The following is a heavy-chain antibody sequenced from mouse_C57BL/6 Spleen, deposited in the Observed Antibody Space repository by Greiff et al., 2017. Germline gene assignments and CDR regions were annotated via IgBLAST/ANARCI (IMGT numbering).Heavy chain of an antibody. CDR2: CDPNSGST. CDR3: ATYRCAG. J-gene: IGHJ3*01. Sequence: QVQLQQPGAELVKPGASVKLSCKASGYTFTSYWMHWVKQRPGQGLEWIGMCDPNSGSTNYNEKFKSKATLTVDKASSTAYMQLSSLTSEDSAVDDCATYRCAGWGTGALVTVSA. CDR1: GYTFTSYW. D-gene: IGHD5-1*01. V-gene: IGHV1-64*01.